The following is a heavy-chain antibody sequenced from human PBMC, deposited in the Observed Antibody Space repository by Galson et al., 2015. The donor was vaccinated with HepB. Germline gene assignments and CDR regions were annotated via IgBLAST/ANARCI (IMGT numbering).Heavy chain of an antibody. Sequence: SLRLSCAASGFTFSSYAMSWVRQAPGKGLEWVSAISGSGGSTYYADSVKGRFTISRDISKETLFLQMNSLRAEDTAVYYCAKGCGGGCSYNDYWGQGTPVTVSS. CDR3: AKGCGGGCSYNDY. V-gene: IGHV3-23*01. CDR1: GFTFSSYA. CDR2: ISGSGGST. D-gene: IGHD2-21*02. J-gene: IGHJ4*02.